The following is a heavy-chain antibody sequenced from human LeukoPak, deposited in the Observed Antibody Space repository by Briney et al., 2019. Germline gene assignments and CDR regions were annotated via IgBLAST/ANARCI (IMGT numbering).Heavy chain of an antibody. D-gene: IGHD3-16*02. J-gene: IGHJ4*02. CDR1: GYTFTSYG. V-gene: IGHV1-18*01. Sequence: ASVKVSCKASGYTFTSYGISWVRQAPGQGLEWMGWISAYNGNTNYAQKLQGRVTMTTDTSTSTAYMELRSLRSEDTAVYYCARGWRSLSYGIYDYWGQGTLVTVSS. CDR3: ARGWRSLSYGIYDY. CDR2: ISAYNGNT.